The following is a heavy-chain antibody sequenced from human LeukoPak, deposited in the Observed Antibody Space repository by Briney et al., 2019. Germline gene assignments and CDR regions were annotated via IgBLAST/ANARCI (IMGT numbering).Heavy chain of an antibody. CDR3: ARGYYDFWSGYYFGLGHFDY. CDR1: GFTFSSYG. CDR2: ISSSSSTI. V-gene: IGHV3-48*01. J-gene: IGHJ4*02. D-gene: IGHD3-3*01. Sequence: PGGSLRLSCAASGFTFSSYGMNWVRQAPGKGLEWVSYISSSSSTIYYADSVKGRFTISRDNAKNSLYLQMNSLRAEDTAVYYCARGYYDFWSGYYFGLGHFDYWGQGTLVTVSS.